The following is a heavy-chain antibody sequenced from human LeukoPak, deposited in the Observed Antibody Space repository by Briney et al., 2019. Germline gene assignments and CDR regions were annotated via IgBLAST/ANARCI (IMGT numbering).Heavy chain of an antibody. J-gene: IGHJ4*02. CDR1: GGSISSGDYY. CDR2: IYYSGST. Sequence: SQTLSLTCTVSGGSISSGDYYWSWIRQPPGKGLEWIGYIYYSGSTYYNPSLKSRVTISVDTSKNQFSLKLSSVTAADTAVYYCARDGSSRSHFDYWGQGTLVTVSS. V-gene: IGHV4-30-4*01. CDR3: ARDGSSRSHFDY. D-gene: IGHD6-13*01.